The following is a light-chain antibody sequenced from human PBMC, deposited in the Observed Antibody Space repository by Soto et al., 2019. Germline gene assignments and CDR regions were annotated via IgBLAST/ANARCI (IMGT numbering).Light chain of an antibody. Sequence: QSVLTQPPSASGSPGQSVTISCTGTSSDVGGYNYVSWYQQHPGKAPKLMIYEVSKRPSGVPDRFSGSKSGNTASLTLSGLQAEDEADYYCSSYAGSNVVFGGGTKLTVL. V-gene: IGLV2-8*01. CDR3: SSYAGSNVV. CDR1: SSDVGGYNY. J-gene: IGLJ2*01. CDR2: EVS.